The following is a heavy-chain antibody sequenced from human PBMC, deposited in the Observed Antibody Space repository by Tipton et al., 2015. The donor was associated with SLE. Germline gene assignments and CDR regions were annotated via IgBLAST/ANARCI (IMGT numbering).Heavy chain of an antibody. CDR3: ARVYANWNFRSRDAFDI. CDR1: GYSISSGFY. D-gene: IGHD1-1*01. V-gene: IGHV4-38-2*02. CDR2: IYRSGST. Sequence: GLVKPSETLSLTCTVSGYSISSGFYWAWIRQPPGRGLEWIGSIYRSGSTFYNPSLKSRLTISVDTSKNQFSLKLSSVTATDTAVYYCARVYANWNFRSRDAFDIWGQGAMVTVSS. J-gene: IGHJ3*02.